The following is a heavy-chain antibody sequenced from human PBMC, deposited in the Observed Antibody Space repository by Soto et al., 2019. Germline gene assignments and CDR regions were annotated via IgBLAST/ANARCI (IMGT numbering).Heavy chain of an antibody. CDR3: ALLPSRIQGTVLLIPL. V-gene: IGHV4-4*02. Sequence: PSETLSLTCAVSGGSVSSTNWCSWGRQSPGKGLEWIGDIYHIGSTNYNPSLMGRVTISVDKSNNQFSPTLKYVTAADTAAYYYALLPSRIQGTVLLIPLWGQGARGTVSS. CDR2: IYHIGST. D-gene: IGHD3-16*01. CDR1: GGSVSSTNW. J-gene: IGHJ4*02.